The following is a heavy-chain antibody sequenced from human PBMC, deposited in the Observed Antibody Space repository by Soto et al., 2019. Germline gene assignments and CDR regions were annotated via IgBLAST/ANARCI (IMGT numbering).Heavy chain of an antibody. J-gene: IGHJ4*02. CDR2: INSDGSST. CDR1: GFTFSSYS. CDR3: AKGGRQWLVTSDFNY. V-gene: IGHV3-74*01. D-gene: IGHD6-19*01. Sequence: GGSLRLSCAASGFTFSSYSMNWVRQAPGKGLVWVSRINSDGSSTSYADSVKGRFTISRDSSKNTVSLEMTSLRAEDTAVYYCAKGGRQWLVTSDFNYWGQGALVTAPQ.